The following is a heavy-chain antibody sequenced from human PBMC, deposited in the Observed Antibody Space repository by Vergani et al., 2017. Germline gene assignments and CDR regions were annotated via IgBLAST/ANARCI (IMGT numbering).Heavy chain of an antibody. CDR1: GYSFTSYW. V-gene: IGHV5-10-1*03. J-gene: IGHJ5*02. D-gene: IGHD3-22*01. CDR2: IDPSDSYT. Sequence: EVQLVQSGAEVKKPRESLRISCKGSGYSFTSYWISWVRQMPGKGLEWLGRIDPSDSYTNYSPSFQGHVTISADKSISTAYLQWSSLKASDTAMYYCARVGWSYYDSSGYYYAPGGWFDPWGKGTLVTVSS. CDR3: ARVGWSYYDSSGYYYAPGGWFDP.